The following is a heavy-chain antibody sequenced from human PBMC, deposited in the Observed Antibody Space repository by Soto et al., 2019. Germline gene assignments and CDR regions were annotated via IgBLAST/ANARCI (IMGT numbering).Heavy chain of an antibody. J-gene: IGHJ6*02. D-gene: IGHD3-10*01. Sequence: PSETLSLTCAVSGGAISSSKWWSWVRQPPGKGLEWIGEIYQSGSTNYNPSLESRVRISVDKSKNQFSLKLSSVTAADTAVYYCARGYSLWFGEWIYYYYGMDVWGQGTTVTVSS. CDR3: ARGYSLWFGEWIYYYYGMDV. CDR2: IYQSGST. CDR1: GGAISSSKW. V-gene: IGHV4-4*02.